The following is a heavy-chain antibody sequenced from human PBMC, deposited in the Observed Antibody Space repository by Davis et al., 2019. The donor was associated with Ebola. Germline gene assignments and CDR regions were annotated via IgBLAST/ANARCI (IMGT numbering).Heavy chain of an antibody. J-gene: IGHJ5*01. CDR3: ANPPGTMIRVGPNRFDS. Sequence: GGSLRLSCAASGFTFNSYAMTWVRQAPGKGLEWVSTISHGGGSTYYADSVKGRFTISSDNSKNTLFLQMDSLRAEDTAVYYCANPPGTMIRVGPNRFDSWGQGTLVTVSS. D-gene: IGHD3-22*01. CDR1: GFTFNSYA. CDR2: ISHGGGST. V-gene: IGHV3-23*01.